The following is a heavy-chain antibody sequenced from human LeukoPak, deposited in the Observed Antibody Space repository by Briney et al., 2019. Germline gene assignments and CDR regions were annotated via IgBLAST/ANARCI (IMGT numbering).Heavy chain of an antibody. CDR1: GFTFSSYS. CDR2: ISSSSSYI. D-gene: IGHD2-15*01. V-gene: IGHV3-21*01. CDR3: VRGYCSGGSCWYADY. Sequence: GGSLRLSCAASGFTFSSYSMNWVRQAPGKGLEWVSSISSSSSYIYYADSVKGRFTISRDNAKNSLYLQMNSLRAEDTAVYYCVRGYCSGGSCWYADYWGQGTLVTVSS. J-gene: IGHJ4*02.